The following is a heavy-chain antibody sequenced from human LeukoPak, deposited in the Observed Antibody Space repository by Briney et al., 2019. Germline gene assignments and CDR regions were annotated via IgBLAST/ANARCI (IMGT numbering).Heavy chain of an antibody. V-gene: IGHV4-59*01. CDR3: ARDTGHWYFDL. Sequence: SETLSLTCTVSGGSISSYYWSWIRQPPGKGLEWIGYNSGSTNYNPSLKSRVTISVDTSKNQFSLKLSSVTAADTAVYYCARDTGHWYFDLWGRGTLVSVSS. J-gene: IGHJ2*01. CDR1: GGSISSYY. D-gene: IGHD4-17*01. CDR2: NSGST.